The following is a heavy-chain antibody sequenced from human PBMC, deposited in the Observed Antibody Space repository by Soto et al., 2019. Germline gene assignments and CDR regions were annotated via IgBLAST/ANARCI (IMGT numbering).Heavy chain of an antibody. D-gene: IGHD3-3*01. Sequence: PSETLSLTCAVYGGSFSGYYWSWIRQPPGKGLEWIGEINHSGSTNYNPSLKSRVTISVDTSKNQFSLKLSSVTAADTAVYYCARERVRHITFFGVVIIDYMDVGGKGTTVTVSS. V-gene: IGHV4-34*01. CDR2: INHSGST. J-gene: IGHJ6*03. CDR1: GGSFSGYY. CDR3: ARERVRHITFFGVVIIDYMDV.